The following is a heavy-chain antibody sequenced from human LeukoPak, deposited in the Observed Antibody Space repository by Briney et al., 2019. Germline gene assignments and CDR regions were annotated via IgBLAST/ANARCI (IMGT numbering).Heavy chain of an antibody. CDR3: ARERIAATATGWFDP. Sequence: GGSLRLSCAASGFTFSSHAMHWVRQAPGKWLEWVAIISDDGSNKYYADSVKGRFTISRDNSKNTLYLQMNSLRAEDTAMYYCARERIAATATGWFDPWGQGTLVTVSS. CDR1: GFTFSSHA. D-gene: IGHD6-13*01. V-gene: IGHV3-30*04. CDR2: ISDDGSNK. J-gene: IGHJ5*02.